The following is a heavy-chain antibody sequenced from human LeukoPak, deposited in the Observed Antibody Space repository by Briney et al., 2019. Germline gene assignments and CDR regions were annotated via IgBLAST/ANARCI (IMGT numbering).Heavy chain of an antibody. CDR2: ISGSGGST. D-gene: IGHD3-16*02. CDR3: AKVESDYVWGSYRSYYYYMDV. CDR1: GFTFSSYA. Sequence: GGSLRLSCAASGFTFSSYAMSWVRQAPGKGLEWVSAISGSGGSTYYVDSVKGRFTISRDNSKNTLYLQMNSLRAEDTAVYYCAKVESDYVWGSYRSYYYYMDVWGKGTTVTVSS. V-gene: IGHV3-23*01. J-gene: IGHJ6*03.